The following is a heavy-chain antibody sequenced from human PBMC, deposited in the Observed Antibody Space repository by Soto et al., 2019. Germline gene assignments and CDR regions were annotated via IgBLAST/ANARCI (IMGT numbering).Heavy chain of an antibody. Sequence: GASVKVSCKTSGYTFSTSGISWVRRAPGQGLEWVGWIRPDNGNRKSAQRLQGRVTLTTDTSASTAYMEFRSLTSDDTAMYYSARDTESNRYNDWGQGTLVTVSS. CDR1: GYTFSTSG. CDR3: ARDTESNRYND. V-gene: IGHV1-18*01. J-gene: IGHJ1*01. CDR2: IRPDNGNR. D-gene: IGHD1-20*01.